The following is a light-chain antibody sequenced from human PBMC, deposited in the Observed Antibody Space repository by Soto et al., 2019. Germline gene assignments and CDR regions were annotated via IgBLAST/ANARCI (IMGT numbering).Light chain of an antibody. CDR3: QQYGASPFT. Sequence: VVLTQSPATLSLSPGETATLSCRASRHVYINALAWYQQKPGRTPTLLIYGASTRATDIPGRFSATGSGTDFSLTISSVEPEDSAVYYCQQYGASPFTFGPGTRVEI. CDR1: RHVYINA. CDR2: GAS. J-gene: IGKJ3*01. V-gene: IGKV3-20*01.